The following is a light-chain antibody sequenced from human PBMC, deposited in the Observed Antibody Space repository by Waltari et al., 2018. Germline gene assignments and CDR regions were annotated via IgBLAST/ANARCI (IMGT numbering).Light chain of an antibody. J-gene: IGLJ2*01. Sequence: SSQLTQDPAVPVALGQTVRITCQGASLRPSYVSWFHQNPGQAPALVIYGKNNRPSGIPDRFSASSSGSTASLTIIGAQAEDEADYYCHSRDSSGDVVIGGGTKLTVV. CDR1: SLRPSY. CDR3: HSRDSSGDVV. CDR2: GKN. V-gene: IGLV3-19*01.